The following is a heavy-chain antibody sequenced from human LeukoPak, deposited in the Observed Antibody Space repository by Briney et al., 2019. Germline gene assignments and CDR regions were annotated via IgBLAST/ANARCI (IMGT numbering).Heavy chain of an antibody. D-gene: IGHD5-12*01. CDR3: ARDRQATITRSYYYYYGMDV. CDR2: ISSNGRTT. V-gene: IGHV3-64*04. J-gene: IGHJ6*02. Sequence: GGSLRLSCSASGFTFSTYAMHWVRQAPGKGLQYFSSISSNGRTTYYAASVKGRFTISRDNSKNTLYLQMNSLRAEDTAVYYCARDRQATITRSYYYYYGMDVWGQGTTVTVSS. CDR1: GFTFSTYA.